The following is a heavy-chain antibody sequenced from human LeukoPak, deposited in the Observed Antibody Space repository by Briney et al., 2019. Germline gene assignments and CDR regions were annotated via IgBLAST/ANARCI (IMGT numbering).Heavy chain of an antibody. Sequence: ASVKVSCKASGYTFTSYDINWVRQATGQGLEWMGWMNPNSGNTGYAQKFQGRVTMTRNTSISTAYMELSSLRSEDTAVYYCARDRGIVVVPAASPPGYWGQGTLVTVSS. V-gene: IGHV1-8*01. CDR3: ARDRGIVVVPAASPPGY. D-gene: IGHD2-2*01. CDR1: GYTFTSYD. J-gene: IGHJ4*02. CDR2: MNPNSGNT.